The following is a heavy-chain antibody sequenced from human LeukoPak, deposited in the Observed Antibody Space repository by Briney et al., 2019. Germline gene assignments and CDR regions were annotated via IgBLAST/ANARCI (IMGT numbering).Heavy chain of an antibody. D-gene: IGHD1-26*01. V-gene: IGHV3-9*01. CDR2: ISWNSGSI. Sequence: PGRSLRLSCAASGFTFDDYAMHWVRHAPGKGLEWVSGISWNSGSIGYADSVKGRFTISRDNAKNSLYLQMNSLRAEDTALYYCAKGGGSGSYYFDYWGQGTLVTVSS. J-gene: IGHJ4*02. CDR1: GFTFDDYA. CDR3: AKGGGSGSYYFDY.